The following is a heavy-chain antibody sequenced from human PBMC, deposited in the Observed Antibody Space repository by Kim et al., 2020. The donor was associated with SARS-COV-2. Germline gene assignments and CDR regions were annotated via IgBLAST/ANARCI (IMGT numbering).Heavy chain of an antibody. CDR1: GFILSDYY. CDR3: ARDSSALPQSAFDI. Sequence: GGSLRLSCAASGFILSDYYMDWVRQAPGKGLEWVGRTRSKAKKYTTEYAASVQGRFTILRDDSKNALYLQMNSLKTEDTAVYYCARDSSALPQSAFDIWGQGTMVTVSS. D-gene: IGHD2-2*01. CDR2: TRSKAKKYTT. J-gene: IGHJ3*02. V-gene: IGHV3-72*01.